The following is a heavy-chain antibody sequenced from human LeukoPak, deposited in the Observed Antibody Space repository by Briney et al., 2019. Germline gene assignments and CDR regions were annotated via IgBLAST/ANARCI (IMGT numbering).Heavy chain of an antibody. Sequence: GGSLRLSCAASGFTFSSYDMHWVRQATGKGLEWVSAIGTAGDTYYPDSVKGRFTISRDNAKNSLYLQMNSLRAEDTAVYYCAREGADYGDYVFDYWGQGTLVTVSS. CDR3: AREGADYGDYVFDY. CDR2: IGTAGDT. J-gene: IGHJ4*02. D-gene: IGHD4-17*01. CDR1: GFTFSSYD. V-gene: IGHV3-13*01.